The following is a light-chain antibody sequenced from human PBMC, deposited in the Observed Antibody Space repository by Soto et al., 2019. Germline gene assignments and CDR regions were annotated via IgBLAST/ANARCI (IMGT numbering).Light chain of an antibody. J-gene: IGKJ1*01. CDR1: QGVSSSY. CDR3: QQYGSSPRT. CDR2: GAS. Sequence: EIVLTQSPGTLSLSPGERATLSCRASQGVSSSYLAWYRQKPGQAPSLLIYGASSRATGIPDRFSGSGSGTDFTLTISRLETEDFAVYYCQQYGSSPRTFGQGTKVDIK. V-gene: IGKV3-20*01.